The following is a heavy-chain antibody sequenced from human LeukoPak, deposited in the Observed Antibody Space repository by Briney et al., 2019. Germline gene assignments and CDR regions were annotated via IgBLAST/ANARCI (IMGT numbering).Heavy chain of an antibody. V-gene: IGHV4-59*01. J-gene: IGHJ4*02. CDR2: TYYSGST. D-gene: IGHD3-10*01. CDR3: ARDDRSYGSGSYAFYY. CDR1: GGSISSYY. Sequence: SETLSLTCTVSGGSISSYYWSWIRQPPGKGLEWIGYTYYSGSTNYNPSLKSRVTISVDTSKNQFSLKLSSVTAADTAVYYCARDDRSYGSGSYAFYYWGQGTLVTVSS.